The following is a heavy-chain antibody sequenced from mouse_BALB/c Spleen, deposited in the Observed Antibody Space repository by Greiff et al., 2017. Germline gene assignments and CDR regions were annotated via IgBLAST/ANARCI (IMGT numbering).Heavy chain of an antibody. CDR2: ISDGGSYT. V-gene: IGHV5-4*02. J-gene: IGHJ4*01. Sequence: EVNVVESGGGLVKPGGSLKLSCAASGFTFSDYYMYWVRQTPEKRLEWVATISDGGSYTYYPDSVKGRFTISRDNAKNNLYLQMSSLKSEDTAMYYCARSGSKDYYAMDYWGQGTSVTVSS. D-gene: IGHD4-1*01. CDR3: ARSGSKDYYAMDY. CDR1: GFTFSDYY.